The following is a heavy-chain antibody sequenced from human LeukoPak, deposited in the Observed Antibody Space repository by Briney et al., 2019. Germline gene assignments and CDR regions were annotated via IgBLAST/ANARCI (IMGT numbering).Heavy chain of an antibody. V-gene: IGHV3-7*01. CDR2: IRQDGSEE. D-gene: IGHD3-22*01. Sequence: GGSLRLSCAASGITFSRLWMSWFRQAPGKGLEWVADIRQDGSEEHYVASVKGRFTISRDSTSLFLQMNSLRAEDTAVYYCARDLFYDSSGYQTFDYWGQGTLVTVSS. CDR3: ARDLFYDSSGYQTFDY. J-gene: IGHJ4*02. CDR1: GITFSRLW.